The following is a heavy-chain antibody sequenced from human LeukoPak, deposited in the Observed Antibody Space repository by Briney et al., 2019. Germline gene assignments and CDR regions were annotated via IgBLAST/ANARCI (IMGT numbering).Heavy chain of an antibody. J-gene: IGHJ5*02. V-gene: IGHV3-21*01. CDR1: GFTFSSYS. CDR2: ISSGSSYI. D-gene: IGHD2-2*01. CDR3: ARGVMPQLPDWFDP. Sequence: GGSLRLSCAASGFTFSSYSMNWVRQAPGKGLEWVSSISSGSSYIYYADSVKGRFTISRGNAKNSLYLQMNSLRAEDTAVYYCARGVMPQLPDWFDPWGQGTLVTASS.